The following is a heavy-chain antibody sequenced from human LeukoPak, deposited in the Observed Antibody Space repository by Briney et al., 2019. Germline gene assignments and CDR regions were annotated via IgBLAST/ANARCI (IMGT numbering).Heavy chain of an antibody. J-gene: IGHJ3*02. D-gene: IGHD4-23*01. CDR1: GGSIIVAAYS. Sequence: SQTLSLTCAVSGGSIIVAAYSWSWPRQPPGKGLEWIGYIYHTGRTYSNPSLKSRVTISVDRSKNQFSLNLSSVTAADTAVYYCARGYGDNSGAFDIWGQGTMVTVSS. CDR2: IYHTGRT. CDR3: ARGYGDNSGAFDI. V-gene: IGHV4-30-2*01.